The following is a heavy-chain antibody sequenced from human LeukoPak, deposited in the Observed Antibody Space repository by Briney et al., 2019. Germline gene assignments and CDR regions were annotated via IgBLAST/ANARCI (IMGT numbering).Heavy chain of an antibody. J-gene: IGHJ4*02. CDR1: GGTFSSYA. CDR3: ARGSGEAYYFDY. CDR2: IIPIFGTA. V-gene: IGHV1-69*13. Sequence: SVKVSCKASGGTFSSYAISWVRQAPGQGLEWMGGIIPIFGTANYAQKFQGRVTITADEPTSTAYMELSSLRSEDTAVYYCARGSGEAYYFDYWGQGTLVTVSS. D-gene: IGHD2-15*01.